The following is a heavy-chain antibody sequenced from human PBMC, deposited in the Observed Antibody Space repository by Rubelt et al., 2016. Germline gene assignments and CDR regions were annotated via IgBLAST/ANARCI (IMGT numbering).Heavy chain of an antibody. V-gene: IGHV1-3*01. CDR2: INAGNGNT. D-gene: IGHD6-19*01. Sequence: QVQLVQSGAEVKKPGASVKVSCKAAGYSFTTYSIHWVRQAPGQRLEWMGWINAGNGNTKYSQKFQRRVTITRDTSASTAYMELSSLRSEDTAVYYCAGVIWGSGWSNNWFDPWGQGTLVTVSS. J-gene: IGHJ5*02. CDR1: GYSFTTYS. CDR3: AGVIWGSGWSNNWFDP.